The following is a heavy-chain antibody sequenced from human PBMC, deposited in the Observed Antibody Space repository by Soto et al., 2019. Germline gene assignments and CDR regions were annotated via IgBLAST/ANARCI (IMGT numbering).Heavy chain of an antibody. CDR1: GFTFSSYS. Sequence: GGSLRLSCAASGFTFSSYSMNWVRQAPGKGLEWVSSISSSSSYIYYADSVKGRFTISRDNAKNSLYLQMNSLRAEDTAVYYCARDLTYYSSPPGWFDPWGQGTLVTVSS. V-gene: IGHV3-21*01. J-gene: IGHJ5*02. CDR3: ARDLTYYSSPPGWFDP. D-gene: IGHD6-13*01. CDR2: ISSSSSYI.